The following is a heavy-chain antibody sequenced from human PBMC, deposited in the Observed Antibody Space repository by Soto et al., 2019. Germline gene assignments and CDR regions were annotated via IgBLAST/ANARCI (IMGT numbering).Heavy chain of an antibody. CDR1: GDSVSSNSAA. Sequence: QTLSLTCAISGDSVSSNSAAWNWIRQSPSRGLEWLGRTYYRSKWYNDYAVSVKSRITINPDTSKNQFSLQLNSVTPEDTAVYYCARDGTSDWLSVPWFDSWGQGTLVTVSS. J-gene: IGHJ5*01. D-gene: IGHD3-9*01. CDR3: ARDGTSDWLSVPWFDS. CDR2: TYYRSKWYN. V-gene: IGHV6-1*01.